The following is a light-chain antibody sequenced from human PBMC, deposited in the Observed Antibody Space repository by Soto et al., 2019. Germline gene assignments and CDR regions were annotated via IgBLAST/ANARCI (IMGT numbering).Light chain of an antibody. J-gene: IGKJ1*01. CDR3: QNYYNAPET. CDR2: AAS. Sequence: DIQMTQSPSSLSASVGDRVTITCRASQGISSSLAWYQQRPGKVPKVLIYAASTLHSGVPSRFTGSGSGTDFTLTITNVQPEDVATYYCQNYYNAPETFGQGTKVEI. V-gene: IGKV1-27*01. CDR1: QGISSS.